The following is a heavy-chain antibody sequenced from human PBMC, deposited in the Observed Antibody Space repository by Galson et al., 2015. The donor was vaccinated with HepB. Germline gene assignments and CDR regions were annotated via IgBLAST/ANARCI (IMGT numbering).Heavy chain of an antibody. CDR3: ARDISARLDY. D-gene: IGHD3-10*01. J-gene: IGHJ4*02. V-gene: IGHV6-1*01. CDR1: GDSVSSNSAA. Sequence: CAISGDSVSSNSAAWNWIRQSPSRGLEWLERTYYRSKWLNDYAVFVRSRIIINADTSGNHFSLQLNFVTPEDTAIYFCARDISARLDYWGQGALVTVSS. CDR2: TYYRSKWLN.